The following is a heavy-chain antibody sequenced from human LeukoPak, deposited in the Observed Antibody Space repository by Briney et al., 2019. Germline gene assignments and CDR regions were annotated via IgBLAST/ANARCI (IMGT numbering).Heavy chain of an antibody. V-gene: IGHV4-39*07. Sequence: PSETLSLTCTVSGGSISSSSYYWGWIRQPPGKGLEWIGYIYHSGSTYYNPSLKSRVTISVDRSKNQFSLKLSSVTAADTAVYYCARGAPHFDYWGQGTLVTVSS. CDR3: ARGAPHFDY. CDR2: IYHSGST. J-gene: IGHJ4*02. CDR1: GGSISSSSYY.